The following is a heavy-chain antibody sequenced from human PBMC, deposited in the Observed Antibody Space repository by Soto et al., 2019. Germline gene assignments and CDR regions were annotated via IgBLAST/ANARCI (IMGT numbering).Heavy chain of an antibody. J-gene: IGHJ5*02. V-gene: IGHV1-18*01. CDR2: VSTFNGNA. CDR1: GYTFSNYG. D-gene: IGHD6-19*01. Sequence: QVQLVQSGPEVKKPGASVKVSCKTSGYTFSNYGIAWVRQAPGQGLECMGWVSTFNGNAHYAQSLQDRVTMTTDASTNTVYLELTSLRSDDTGVYYCARPTGYSSGWYATWGQGTLVTVSS. CDR3: ARPTGYSSGWYAT.